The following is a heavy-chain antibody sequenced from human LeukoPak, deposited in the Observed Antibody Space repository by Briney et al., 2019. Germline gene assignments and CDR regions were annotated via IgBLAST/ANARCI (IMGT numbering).Heavy chain of an antibody. D-gene: IGHD5-18*01. V-gene: IGHV4-34*01. CDR1: GGSFSGYY. CDR2: INHSEST. J-gene: IGHJ6*02. Sequence: SGTLSLTCAVYGGSFSGYYWSWIRQPPGKGLEWIGEINHSESTNYNPSLKSRVTISVDTSKNQFSLKLSSVTAADTAVYYCARGPSIQLWSDPYYYYGMDVWGQGTTVTVSS. CDR3: ARGPSIQLWSDPYYYYGMDV.